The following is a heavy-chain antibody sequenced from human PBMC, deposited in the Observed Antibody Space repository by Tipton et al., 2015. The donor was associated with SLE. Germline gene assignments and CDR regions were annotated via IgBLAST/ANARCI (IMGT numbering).Heavy chain of an antibody. V-gene: IGHV4-39*01. CDR2: IFYSGST. CDR1: GDSISSRSYH. J-gene: IGHJ4*02. D-gene: IGHD2-2*01. Sequence: LRLSCTVSGDSISSRSYHWGWIRQPPGKGLEWIGSIFYSGSTSYNPSLQSRVTISLDTSKNQFSLKLSSVTAADTAVFYCARRSSSLDYWGQGILVTVSS. CDR3: ARRSSSLDY.